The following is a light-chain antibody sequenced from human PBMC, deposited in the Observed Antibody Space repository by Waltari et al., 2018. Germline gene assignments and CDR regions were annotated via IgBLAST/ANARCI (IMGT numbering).Light chain of an antibody. J-gene: IGKJ2*01. CDR2: GAS. V-gene: IGKV3-20*01. CDR1: QSVSSNY. Sequence: EIVLTQPPGTLSLSPGERATPSCRASQSVSSNYLAWYQQNPGQAPRLLIYGASSRATGIPDRFSGSGSGTDFTLTVSRLEPEDFAVYFCHQYGTSPYTFGQGTKLDI. CDR3: HQYGTSPYT.